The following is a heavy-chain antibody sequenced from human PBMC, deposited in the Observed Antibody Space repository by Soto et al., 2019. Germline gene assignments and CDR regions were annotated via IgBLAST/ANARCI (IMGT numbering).Heavy chain of an antibody. Sequence: SETLSLTCTVSGGSISRYYWSWIRQPAGKGLEWIGRIYTSGSTNYNPSLKRRVTMSVDTSKNQFSLKLSSVTAADTAVYYRARDRLVVVPAATSLYYGMDVWGQGTTVTVSS. J-gene: IGHJ6*02. V-gene: IGHV4-4*07. D-gene: IGHD2-2*01. CDR2: IYTSGST. CDR3: ARDRLVVVPAATSLYYGMDV. CDR1: GGSISRYY.